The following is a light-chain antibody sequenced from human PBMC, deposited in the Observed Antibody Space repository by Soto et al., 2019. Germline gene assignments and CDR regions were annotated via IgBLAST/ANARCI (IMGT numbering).Light chain of an antibody. V-gene: IGKV1-27*01. CDR3: QEYNSAPLS. J-gene: IGKJ4*01. CDR1: QGISNY. CDR2: AAF. Sequence: DIQMTQSPSSLAASVGDRVTITCRASQGISNYLAWYQQNPGKLPKLLIYAAFTLQSGVPSRFSGSESGRDFTLTIGRYQSEGVSTYYGQEYNSAPLSFGGGTKVEIK.